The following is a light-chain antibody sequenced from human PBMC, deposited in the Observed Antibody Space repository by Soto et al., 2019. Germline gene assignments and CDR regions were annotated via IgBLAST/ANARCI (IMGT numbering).Light chain of an antibody. Sequence: ETVMTQSPATLSVSPGERASLSCRASQSVSSNLAWYQQKPGRTPRLLIYDASTRAPGIPARFSGRGSGADFTLTISSLEPEDFAVYYCQQRSDSITCGQGTRLEIK. CDR1: QSVSSN. V-gene: IGKV3-11*01. CDR2: DAS. J-gene: IGKJ5*01. CDR3: QQRSDSIT.